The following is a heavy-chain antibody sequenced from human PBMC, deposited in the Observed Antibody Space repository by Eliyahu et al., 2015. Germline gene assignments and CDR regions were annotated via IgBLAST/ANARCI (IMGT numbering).Heavy chain of an antibody. CDR2: IDYSGTT. CDR3: ARVNGKIDF. V-gene: IGHV4-59*13. CDR1: GSSISRYD. Sequence: QVQLQESGPGLVKPXETLFLTCTVSGSSISRYDWTWIRVRQPPGKGLEWXGYIDYSGTTNYNPSLKSRPTISVDTSKNQVSLTLSSVTAADTAVYFCARVNGKIDFWGQGTLVTVSS. J-gene: IGHJ4*02.